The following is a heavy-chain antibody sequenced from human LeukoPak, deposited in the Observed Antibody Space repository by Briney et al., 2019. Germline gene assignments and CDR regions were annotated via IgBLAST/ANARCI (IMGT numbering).Heavy chain of an antibody. Sequence: ASVKVSCKASGGTFSSYAISWVRQAPGQGLEWMGRIIPIFGTANYAQKFQGRVTITTDESTSTAYMELSSLRSEDTAVYYCATVDSYGGYYFDYWGQGTLVTVSS. D-gene: IGHD5-18*01. V-gene: IGHV1-69*05. CDR1: GGTFSSYA. CDR3: ATVDSYGGYYFDY. J-gene: IGHJ4*02. CDR2: IIPIFGTA.